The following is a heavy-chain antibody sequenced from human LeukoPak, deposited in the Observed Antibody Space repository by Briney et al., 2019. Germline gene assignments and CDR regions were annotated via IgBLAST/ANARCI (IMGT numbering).Heavy chain of an antibody. CDR3: ASLKNYYDSSGYLVTDAFDI. CDR1: GYTFTGYY. V-gene: IGHV1-2*02. J-gene: IGHJ3*02. D-gene: IGHD3-22*01. CDR2: IIPNSGGT. Sequence: VASVKVSCKASGYTFTGYYMHWVRQAPGQGLEWMGWIIPNSGGTNYAQKFQGRVAMTTDASTSTAYMELRSLKSDDTAVYYCASLKNYYDSSGYLVTDAFDIWGQGTMVTVSS.